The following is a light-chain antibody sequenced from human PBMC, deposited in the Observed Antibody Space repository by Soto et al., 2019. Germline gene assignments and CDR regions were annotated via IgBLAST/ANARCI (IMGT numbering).Light chain of an antibody. CDR3: QQYGSSPLT. V-gene: IGKV3-20*01. CDR2: GAS. J-gene: IGKJ1*01. Sequence: EIVLTQSPGTLSLSPGERATLSCRASQSVSGSYLAWYQQKPGQAPRLLIYGASSRATGIPDRFSGSGSGTDFTLTISRLEPEDCAVYYCQQYGSSPLTFGQGTKVEIK. CDR1: QSVSGSY.